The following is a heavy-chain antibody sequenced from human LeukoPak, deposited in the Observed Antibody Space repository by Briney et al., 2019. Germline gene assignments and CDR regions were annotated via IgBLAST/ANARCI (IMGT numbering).Heavy chain of an antibody. CDR2: INQDGSEL. J-gene: IGHJ6*02. CDR3: ASYSCRGGNCSSGDGMGV. Sequence: PGGSLRLSCAASGFIFRTYWMIWVRQAPGKGLEGVANINQDGSELHYVDSVKGRFTISRDNAKSSLYLQMNSLRAEDTAVYYCASYSCRGGNCSSGDGMGVWGQGATVTVSS. D-gene: IGHD2-21*01. CDR1: GFIFRTYW. V-gene: IGHV3-7*01.